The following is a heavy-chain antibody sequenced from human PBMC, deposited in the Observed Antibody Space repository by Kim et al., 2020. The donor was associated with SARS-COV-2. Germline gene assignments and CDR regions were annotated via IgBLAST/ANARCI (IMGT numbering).Heavy chain of an antibody. CDR1: GYTFSNYW. CDR3: ARRGDTSGYYSQ. J-gene: IGHJ4*02. D-gene: IGHD3-22*01. V-gene: IGHV5-51*01. CDR2: IYPGDSDT. Sequence: GESLKISCKGSGYTFSNYWIAWVRQMPGKGLGWMGIIYPGDSDTRYSPSFQGQVTISADKSISTAFLQWSSLKTSDTARYFCARRGDTSGYYSQWGQGTLVTVSS.